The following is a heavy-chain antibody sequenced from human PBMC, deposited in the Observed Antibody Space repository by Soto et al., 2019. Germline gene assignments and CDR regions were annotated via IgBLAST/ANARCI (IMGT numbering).Heavy chain of an antibody. Sequence: ASVKVSCKASGYTFTSYGIHWVRQAPGQRLEWMGWINAATGDTKYSPKLQGRVTITRDTSVSTAYMELSSLRSEDTAVYYCVRRHVSATGIDWFDPWGQGTLVTVSS. CDR2: INAATGDT. D-gene: IGHD6-13*01. J-gene: IGHJ5*02. CDR1: GYTFTSYG. V-gene: IGHV1-3*01. CDR3: VRRHVSATGIDWFDP.